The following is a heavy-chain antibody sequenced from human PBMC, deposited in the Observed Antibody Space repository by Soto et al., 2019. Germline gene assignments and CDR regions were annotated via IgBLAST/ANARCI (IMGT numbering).Heavy chain of an antibody. CDR3: ARASYCSGGSCYYFDY. D-gene: IGHD2-15*01. V-gene: IGHV4-30-2*01. J-gene: IGHJ4*02. CDR2: IYHSGST. CDR1: GGSISSGGYS. Sequence: QLQLQESGSGLVKPSQTLSLTCAVSGGSISSGGYSWSWIRQPPGKGLEWIGYIYHSGSTYYNPSPKSRVTISVDRSKNQFSLKLSSVTAADTAVYYCARASYCSGGSCYYFDYWGQGTLVTVSS.